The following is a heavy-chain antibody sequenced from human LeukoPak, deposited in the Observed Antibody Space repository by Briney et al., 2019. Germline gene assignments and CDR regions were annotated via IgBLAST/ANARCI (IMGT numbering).Heavy chain of an antibody. D-gene: IGHD6-13*01. J-gene: IGHJ5*02. CDR1: GFTFSSYA. CDR3: AREGTVGIAAAELDP. CDR2: ISYDGSNK. Sequence: GGSLRLSCAASGFTFSSYAMHWVRQAPGKGLEWVAVISYDGSNKYYADSVKGRFTISRDNSKNTLYLQMNSLRAEDTAVYYCAREGTVGIAAAELDPWGQGTLVTVSS. V-gene: IGHV3-30-3*01.